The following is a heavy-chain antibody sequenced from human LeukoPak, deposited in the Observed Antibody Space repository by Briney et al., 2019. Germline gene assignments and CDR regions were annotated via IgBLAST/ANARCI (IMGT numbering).Heavy chain of an antibody. V-gene: IGHV4-39*01. CDR1: GGSISSSSYY. CDR2: IYYSGST. J-gene: IGHJ3*02. Sequence: SETLSLTCTVSGGSISSSSYYWGWIRQPPGKGLEWFGSIYYSGSTYYNPSLKSRVTISVDTSKNQFSLKLSSVTAADTAVYYCARLGPLWLGAFDIWGQGTMVTVSS. CDR3: ARLGPLWLGAFDI. D-gene: IGHD3-10*01.